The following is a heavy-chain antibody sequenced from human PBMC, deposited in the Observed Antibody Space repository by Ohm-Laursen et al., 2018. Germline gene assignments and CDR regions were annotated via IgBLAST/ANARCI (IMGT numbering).Heavy chain of an antibody. V-gene: IGHV4-59*12. J-gene: IGHJ6*02. D-gene: IGHD7-27*01. CDR1: GGSISSYY. CDR3: ARDLGFAAPMDV. CDR2: IYYSGST. Sequence: SETLSLTWTVSGGSISSYYWSWIRQPPGKGLEWIGYIYYSGSTNYNPSLKSRVTISVDTSKNQFSLKVNSVTAADTAVYYCARDLGFAAPMDVWGQGTTVTVSS.